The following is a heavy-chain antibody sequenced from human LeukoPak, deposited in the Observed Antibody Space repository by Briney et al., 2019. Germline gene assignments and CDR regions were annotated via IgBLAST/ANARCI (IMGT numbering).Heavy chain of an antibody. CDR1: GFTFSRYT. CDR3: ARDYTSGWFNYYGMDV. D-gene: IGHD6-19*01. J-gene: IGHJ6*02. Sequence: GGSLRLSCAASGFTFSRYTMNWVRQAPGKGLEWVSYISSSASTIYCADSVKGRFTISRDSAKNSLYLQMNSLRVEDTAVYYCARDYTSGWFNYYGMDVWGQGTTVTVSS. CDR2: ISSSASTI. V-gene: IGHV3-48*04.